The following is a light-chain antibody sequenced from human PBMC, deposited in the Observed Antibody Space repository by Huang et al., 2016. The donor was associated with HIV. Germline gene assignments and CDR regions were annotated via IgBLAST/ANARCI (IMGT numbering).Light chain of an antibody. CDR3: QQYSNMNT. Sequence: EIQMTQSPGTLSVSPGERVTLYCRASQSVGSSLAWFQHKPGQAPRLVIYGASTRATDIPVRCSGSGSVTEFTLSINSLQSEDYAVYYCQQYSNMNTFGQGTRLEIK. CDR2: GAS. CDR1: QSVGSS. J-gene: IGKJ2*01. V-gene: IGKV3-15*01.